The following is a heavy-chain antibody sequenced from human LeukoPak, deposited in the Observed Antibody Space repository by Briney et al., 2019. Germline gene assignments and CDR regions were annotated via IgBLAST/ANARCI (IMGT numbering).Heavy chain of an antibody. CDR1: GGSISSGDYY. D-gene: IGHD6-13*01. J-gene: IGHJ4*02. CDR2: IHYSGST. Sequence: SQTLSLTCTVSGGSISSGDYYWSWIRQPPGKGLEWIGYIHYSGSTYYTPSLKSRLTISVDTSRNQFSLKLSSVIAADTAIYYCARDTMQQLVPDYWGQGALVTVSS. CDR3: ARDTMQQLVPDY. V-gene: IGHV4-30-4*01.